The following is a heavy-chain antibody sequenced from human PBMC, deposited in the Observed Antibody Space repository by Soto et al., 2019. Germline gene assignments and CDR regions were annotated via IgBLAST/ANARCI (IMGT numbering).Heavy chain of an antibody. V-gene: IGHV3-48*03. D-gene: IGHD3-22*01. CDR3: ARVRHYDSSGSYYVTRDAFDI. CDR2: ISSSGSTI. CDR1: GFTFSSYE. Sequence: PGGSLRLSCAASGFTFSSYEMNWVRQAPGKGLEWVSYISSSGSTIYYADSVKGRFTISRDNAKNSLYLQMNSLRAEDTAVYYSARVRHYDSSGSYYVTRDAFDIWGQGTMVTVSS. J-gene: IGHJ3*02.